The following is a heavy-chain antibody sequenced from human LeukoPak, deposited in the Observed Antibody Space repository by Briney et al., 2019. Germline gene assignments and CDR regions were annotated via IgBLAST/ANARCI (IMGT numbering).Heavy chain of an antibody. J-gene: IGHJ3*02. D-gene: IGHD5-18*01. Sequence: PGGSLRLSCAASRFTVSSNYMSWVRQAPGKGLEWVSVIYSGGSTYYADSVKGRFTISRDNSKNTLCLQMNSLRAEDTAVYYCARSNVGYSYDAFDIWGQGTMVTVSS. CDR1: RFTVSSNY. CDR3: ARSNVGYSYDAFDI. V-gene: IGHV3-66*01. CDR2: IYSGGST.